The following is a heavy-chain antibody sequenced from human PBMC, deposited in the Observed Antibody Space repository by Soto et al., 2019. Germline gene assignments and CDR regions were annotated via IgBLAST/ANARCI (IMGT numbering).Heavy chain of an antibody. J-gene: IGHJ4*02. CDR3: AKDRADYGDYFH. CDR1: GFTFSSYA. V-gene: IGHV3-23*01. CDR2: ISGSGGST. Sequence: GGSVRLSCAASGFTFSSYAMSWVRQAPGKGLEWVSAISGSGGSTYYADSVKGRFTISRDNSKNTLYLQMNSLRAEDTAVYYCAKDRADYGDYFHWGQGTLVTVSS. D-gene: IGHD4-17*01.